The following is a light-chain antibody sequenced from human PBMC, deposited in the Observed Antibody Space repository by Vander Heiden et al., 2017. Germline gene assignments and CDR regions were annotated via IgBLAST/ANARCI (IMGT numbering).Light chain of an antibody. V-gene: IGKV1-39*01. CDR3: QQSYSTPPYT. Sequence: DIQVTQSPSSLSASVGARVTITCRASQSISSYLNWYQQKPGKAPKLLIYAASSLQSGVPSRFSGSGSGTDFTLTISSLQPEDFATYYCQQSYSTPPYTFGQGTKLEIK. CDR1: QSISSY. CDR2: AAS. J-gene: IGKJ2*01.